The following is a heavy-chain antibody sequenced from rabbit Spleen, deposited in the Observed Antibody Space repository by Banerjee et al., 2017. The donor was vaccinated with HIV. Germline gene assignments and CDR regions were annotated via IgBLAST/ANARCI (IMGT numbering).Heavy chain of an antibody. CDR1: GFSFNSGYD. CDR2: IYAGSSGNT. D-gene: IGHD3-1*01. CDR3: ARDTGTGFSSYGMDL. J-gene: IGHJ6*01. Sequence: QSLEESGGGLVKPGASLTLTCKASGFSFNSGYDMCWVRQAPGKGLEWIACIYAGSSGNTYSATWAKGRFTISKTSSTTVTLQMTSLTAADTATYFCARDTGTGFSSYGMDLWGQGTLVTVS. V-gene: IGHV1S40*01.